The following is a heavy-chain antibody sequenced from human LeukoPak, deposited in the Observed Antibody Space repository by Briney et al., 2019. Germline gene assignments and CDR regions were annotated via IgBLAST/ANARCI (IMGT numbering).Heavy chain of an antibody. J-gene: IGHJ4*02. Sequence: EASVKVSCKASGGTFSSYAISWVRQAPGQGLESMGGIIPIFGTANYAQKFQGRVTITADESTSTAYMELSSLRSEDTAVYYCAREQWELPYHIFDYWGQGTLVTVSS. V-gene: IGHV1-69*13. CDR3: AREQWELPYHIFDY. D-gene: IGHD1-26*01. CDR2: IIPIFGTA. CDR1: GGTFSSYA.